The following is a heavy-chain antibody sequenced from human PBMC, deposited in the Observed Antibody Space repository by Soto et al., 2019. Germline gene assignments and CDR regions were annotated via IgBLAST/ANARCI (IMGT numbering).Heavy chain of an antibody. Sequence: EASVKVSCKASGYTFNSYAMHWVRQAPGQRLEWMGWINAGNGNTKYSQKLQGRVTITRDTSASTAYMELSSLRSEYTAVYCCAGGMYMIDYWGQGTLVTVSS. J-gene: IGHJ4*02. CDR1: GYTFNSYA. CDR3: AGGMYMIDY. D-gene: IGHD1-20*01. V-gene: IGHV1-3*01. CDR2: INAGNGNT.